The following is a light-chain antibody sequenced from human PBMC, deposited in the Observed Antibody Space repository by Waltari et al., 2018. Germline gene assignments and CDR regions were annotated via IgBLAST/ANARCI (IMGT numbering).Light chain of an antibody. CDR3: AAWDDSLNGVV. CDR1: SSNIGSNT. J-gene: IGLJ2*01. V-gene: IGLV1-44*01. Sequence: QSVLTQPPSASGTPGQRVTISCSGSSSNIGSNTVNWSQQLPGTAPKLLIYSNHQRPSGVPDRFSGSKSGTSASLAISGLQSEDEADYYCAAWDDSLNGVVFDGGTKLTVL. CDR2: SNH.